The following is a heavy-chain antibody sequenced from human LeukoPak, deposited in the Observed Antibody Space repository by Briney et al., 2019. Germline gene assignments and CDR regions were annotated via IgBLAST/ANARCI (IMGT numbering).Heavy chain of an antibody. Sequence: GASVKVSCKASGYTFTSYGISWVRQAPGQGLEWMGWISAYNGNTNYAQKLQGRVTMTTDTSTSTAYMELRSLRSDDTAVYYCARERDSSSWFEVSFDPWGQGTLVTVSS. CDR3: ARERDSSSWFEVSFDP. V-gene: IGHV1-18*01. J-gene: IGHJ5*02. D-gene: IGHD6-13*01. CDR1: GYTFTSYG. CDR2: ISAYNGNT.